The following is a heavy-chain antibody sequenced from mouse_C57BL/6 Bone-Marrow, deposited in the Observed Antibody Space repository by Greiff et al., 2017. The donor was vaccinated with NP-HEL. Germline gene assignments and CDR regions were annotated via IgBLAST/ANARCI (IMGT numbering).Heavy chain of an antibody. J-gene: IGHJ2*01. CDR1: GFSFNTYA. CDR3: VRHDGYYGLFDY. D-gene: IGHD2-3*01. CDR2: IRSKSNNYAT. V-gene: IGHV10-1*01. Sequence: EVKLVESGGGLVQPKGSLKLSCAASGFSFNTYAMNWVRQAPGKGLEWVARIRSKSNNYATYYADSVKDRFTISRDDSESMLYLQMNNLKTEDTAMYYCVRHDGYYGLFDYWGQGTTLTVSS.